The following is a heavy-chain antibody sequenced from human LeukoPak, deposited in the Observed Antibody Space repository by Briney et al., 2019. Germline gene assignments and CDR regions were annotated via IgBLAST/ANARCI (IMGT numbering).Heavy chain of an antibody. V-gene: IGHV3-48*03. CDR2: ISSSGSAI. Sequence: PGGSLSLSCAASGFTFSSYEMNWVRQAPGKGLGWVSKISSSGSAIYYADSVKGRFTIYRDNAKSTLYLQMNSLRAEDTAVYYCARGGSLGYWGQGTLVTVSS. J-gene: IGHJ4*02. CDR3: ARGGSLGY. D-gene: IGHD6-19*01. CDR1: GFTFSSYE.